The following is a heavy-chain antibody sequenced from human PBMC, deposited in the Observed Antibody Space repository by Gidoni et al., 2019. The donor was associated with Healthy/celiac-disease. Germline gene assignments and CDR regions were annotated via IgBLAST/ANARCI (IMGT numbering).Heavy chain of an antibody. CDR2: ISSSGITI. CDR1: GFPFRSYE. V-gene: IGHV3-48*03. J-gene: IGHJ6*02. Sequence: EVQLVESGGGLVQPGGSLSLSCAASGFPFRSYEMNWVRQAPGKGLEWVSYISSSGITIYYADSVKGRFTISRDNAMNSLYLQMNSLRAEDTAVYYCARDKYSNYYYYGMDVWGQGTTVTVSS. CDR3: ARDKYSNYYYYGMDV. D-gene: IGHD4-4*01.